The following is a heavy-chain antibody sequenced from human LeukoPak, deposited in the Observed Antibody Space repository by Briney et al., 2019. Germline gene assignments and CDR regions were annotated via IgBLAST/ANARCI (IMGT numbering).Heavy chain of an antibody. D-gene: IGHD5-18*01. J-gene: IGHJ5*02. Sequence: SAKVSCKASGGTFSSYAISWVRQAPGQGLEWMGRIIPIFGTANYAQKFQGKATITTDESTSTAYMELSSLRSEDTAVYYCASEGRIQRSWFDPWGQGTLVTVSS. CDR2: IIPIFGTA. CDR3: ASEGRIQRSWFDP. CDR1: GGTFSSYA. V-gene: IGHV1-69*05.